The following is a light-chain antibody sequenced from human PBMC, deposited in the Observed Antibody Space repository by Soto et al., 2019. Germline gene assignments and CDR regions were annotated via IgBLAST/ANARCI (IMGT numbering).Light chain of an antibody. CDR1: NSNIGSNT. J-gene: IGLJ3*02. CDR2: ADN. V-gene: IGLV1-44*01. Sequence: QSVLTQPPSASGTPGERVIISCSGSNSNIGSNTVTWYQQLPGTASKLLLYADNQRPSGVPDRFSGSKSATLASLVISGLQAEDEADDCCAAWDDSLSGPVFGGGTKVTVL. CDR3: AAWDDSLSGPV.